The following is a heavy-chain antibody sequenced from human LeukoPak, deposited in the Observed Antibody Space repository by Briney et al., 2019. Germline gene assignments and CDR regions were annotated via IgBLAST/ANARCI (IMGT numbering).Heavy chain of an antibody. V-gene: IGHV4-34*01. CDR3: ARRRVGIDY. CDR1: GGSFSGYY. J-gene: IGHJ4*02. CDR2: INHSGST. D-gene: IGHD2-15*01. Sequence: SETLSLTCAVYGGSFSGYYWSWIRQPPGKGLEWIGEINHSGSTNYNPSLKSRVTISVDTSKNQFSLKLSSVTAADTAVYYCARRRVGIDYWGQGTLVTVSS.